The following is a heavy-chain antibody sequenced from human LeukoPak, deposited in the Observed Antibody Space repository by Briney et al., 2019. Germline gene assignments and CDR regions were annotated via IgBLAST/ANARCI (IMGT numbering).Heavy chain of an antibody. D-gene: IGHD2-2*01. Sequence: SETLSLTCTVSGDSISTGGYYWSWIRQHPGTGLEWIGYIHYSGSTYYNPSLKSRLTISVDTSKNQFSLKLSPVTAADTAVYYCARGPGGAPMDYWGQGTLVTLSS. CDR1: GDSISTGGYY. CDR3: ARGPGGAPMDY. J-gene: IGHJ4*02. CDR2: IHYSGST. V-gene: IGHV4-31*02.